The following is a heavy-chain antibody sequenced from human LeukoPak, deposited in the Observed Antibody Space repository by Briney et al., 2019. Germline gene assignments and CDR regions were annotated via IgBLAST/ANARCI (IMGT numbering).Heavy chain of an antibody. CDR3: ARAKKRGYSGYTLWP. V-gene: IGHV4-59*12. J-gene: IGHJ5*02. CDR2: IYYSGST. CDR1: GGSISSYY. D-gene: IGHD5-12*01. Sequence: SETLSLTCTVSGGSISSYYWSWIRQPPRKGLEWIGYIYYSGSTNYNPSLKSRGTISVDTSKNQFSLKLSSVTAADTAVYYCARAKKRGYSGYTLWPWGQGNLVTVSS.